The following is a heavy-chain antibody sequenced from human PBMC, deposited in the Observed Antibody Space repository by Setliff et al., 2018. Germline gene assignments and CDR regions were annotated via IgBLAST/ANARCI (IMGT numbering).Heavy chain of an antibody. Sequence: GGSLRLSCAASGFTFSNYLMSWVRQAPGKGLEWVANIKQDGSEKYYVDSVKGRFTISRDNAKSSLYLQMNSLRAEDTAVYYCARLAGTMTIYGYYHYYMDVWGKGTTVTAP. V-gene: IGHV3-7*01. J-gene: IGHJ6*03. D-gene: IGHD3-22*01. CDR3: ARLAGTMTIYGYYHYYMDV. CDR2: IKQDGSEK. CDR1: GFTFSNYL.